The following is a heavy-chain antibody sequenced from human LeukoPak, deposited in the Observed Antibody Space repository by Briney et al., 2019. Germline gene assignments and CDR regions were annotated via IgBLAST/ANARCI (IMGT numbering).Heavy chain of an antibody. J-gene: IGHJ4*02. CDR2: ISPGADYT. V-gene: IGHV1-46*01. CDR3: ASADDQHFDY. CDR1: GDSITSYF. Sequence: ASVKVSCKASGDSITSYFMHWVRQPPGQGLEWLGIISPGADYTTYAQRFQGRISMTRDTSTSTVYMELSSLRSDDTAVYYCASADDQHFDYWGQGTLVTVSS.